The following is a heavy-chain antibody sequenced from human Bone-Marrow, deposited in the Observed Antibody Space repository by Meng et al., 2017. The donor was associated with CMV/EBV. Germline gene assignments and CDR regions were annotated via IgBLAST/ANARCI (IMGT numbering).Heavy chain of an antibody. CDR1: GFTFSDFS. V-gene: IGHV3-21*01. Sequence: GGSLRLSCAASGFTFSDFSMHWVRQAPGKGLEWVSSISSSSSYIYYADSVKGRFTISRDNAKNSLYLQMNSLRAEDTAVYYCARDAVPAARVSYFDYWGQGTLVTVSS. J-gene: IGHJ4*02. D-gene: IGHD2-2*01. CDR2: ISSSSSYI. CDR3: ARDAVPAARVSYFDY.